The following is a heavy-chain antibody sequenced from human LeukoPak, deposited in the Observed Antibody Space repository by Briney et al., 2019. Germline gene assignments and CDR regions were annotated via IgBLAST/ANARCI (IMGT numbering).Heavy chain of an antibody. CDR2: INPSGGST. J-gene: IGHJ4*02. CDR3: ARDPHYYDSSGSWYYFDY. Sequence: ASVKVSCKASGYTFTSYYMHWVRQAPGQGLEWMGIINPSGGSTSYAQKFQGRVTMTRDTSTITVYMELSSLRSEDTAVYYCARDPHYYDSSGSWYYFDYWGQGTLVTVSS. D-gene: IGHD3-22*01. V-gene: IGHV1-46*01. CDR1: GYTFTSYY.